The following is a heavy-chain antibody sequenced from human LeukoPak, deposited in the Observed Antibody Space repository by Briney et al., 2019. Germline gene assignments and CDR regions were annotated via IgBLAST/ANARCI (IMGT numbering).Heavy chain of an antibody. CDR2: ISSGSNTI. CDR3: AREYTSSSGRSFDY. CDR1: RFTFSTYS. J-gene: IGHJ4*02. V-gene: IGHV3-48*01. D-gene: IGHD6-6*01. Sequence: GGSLRLSCAASRFTFSTYSMNWVRQAPGKGLEWVSYISSGSNTIYYADSVKGRFTISRDNAKNSLYLQMNSLRAEDTAVYYCAREYTSSSGRSFDYWGQGTLVTVSS.